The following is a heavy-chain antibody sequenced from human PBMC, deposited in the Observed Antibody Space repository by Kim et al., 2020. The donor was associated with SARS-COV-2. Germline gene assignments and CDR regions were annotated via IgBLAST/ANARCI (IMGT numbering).Heavy chain of an antibody. J-gene: IGHJ4*02. D-gene: IGHD3-16*01. CDR2: IYPGDSET. CDR1: GYSFTNFW. Sequence: GESLKISCQGSGYSFTNFWIGWVRQMPGKGLEWMGIIYPGDSETKYSPSFQGQVTMSVDKAISTAFLQWSSLKASDTAIYYCARHMGIGAAILDYWGQGT. CDR3: ARHMGIGAAILDY. V-gene: IGHV5-51*01.